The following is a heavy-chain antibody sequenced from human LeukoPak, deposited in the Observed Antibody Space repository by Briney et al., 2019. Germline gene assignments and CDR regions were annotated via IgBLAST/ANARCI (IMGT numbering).Heavy chain of an antibody. CDR3: ARDMVKYYGSGLDY. D-gene: IGHD3-10*01. CDR1: GFTFSSYG. J-gene: IGHJ4*02. V-gene: IGHV3-33*01. CDR2: RWYDGSNK. Sequence: HPGGSLRLSCAASGFTFSSYGMHWGRQAPGKGLEWVGVRWYDGSNKYYADSVKGRFTISRDNSNNTLYLQMNSLRAEDTAVYYCARDMVKYYGSGLDYWGQGTLVTVSS.